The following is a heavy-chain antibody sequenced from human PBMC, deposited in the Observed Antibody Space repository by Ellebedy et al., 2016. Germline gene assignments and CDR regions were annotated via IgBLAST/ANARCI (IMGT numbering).Heavy chain of an antibody. CDR3: ARDPGKTTPDY. Sequence: ASVKVSCXASGYTFTGYYMHWVRQAPGQGLEWMGIINPSGGSTSYAQKFQGRVTMTRDTSTSTVYMELSSLRSEDTAVYYCARDPGKTTPDYWGQGTLVTVSS. CDR1: GYTFTGYY. J-gene: IGHJ4*02. V-gene: IGHV1-46*01. CDR2: INPSGGST. D-gene: IGHD4-17*01.